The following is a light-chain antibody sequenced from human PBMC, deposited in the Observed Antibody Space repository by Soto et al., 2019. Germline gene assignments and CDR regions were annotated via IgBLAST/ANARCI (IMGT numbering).Light chain of an antibody. CDR2: LGS. V-gene: IGKV2-28*01. Sequence: DIVMTQSPLSLPVTPGEPASISFRSSQSLLHTNGYNYLDWYLQKSGQSPQLLIYLGSNRASEVPDRFSGNGSGTDFTLKISRVEAEDVGVYYCLQTLQTPLTFGGGTKVEIK. CDR1: QSLLHTNGYNY. J-gene: IGKJ4*01. CDR3: LQTLQTPLT.